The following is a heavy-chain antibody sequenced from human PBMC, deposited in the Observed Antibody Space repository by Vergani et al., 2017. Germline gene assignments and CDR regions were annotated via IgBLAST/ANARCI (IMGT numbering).Heavy chain of an antibody. CDR2: ISCSGGST. Sequence: EVQLLESGGGLVQPGGSLRLSCAASGFTFSSYAMSWVRQAPGKGLEWVSAISCSGGSTYYADSVKGRFTISRDNSKNTLYLQMNSLRAEDTAVYYCAKPILRFLEWYDSFDIWGQGTMVTVSS. CDR1: GFTFSSYA. J-gene: IGHJ3*02. V-gene: IGHV3-23*01. CDR3: AKPILRFLEWYDSFDI. D-gene: IGHD3-3*01.